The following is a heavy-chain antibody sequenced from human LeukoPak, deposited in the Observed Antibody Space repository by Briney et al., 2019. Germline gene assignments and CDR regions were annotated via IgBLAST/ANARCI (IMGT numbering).Heavy chain of an antibody. CDR3: ARALIGLSGTPIVVPAAANWFDP. CDR1: GYTFTSYG. D-gene: IGHD2-2*01. Sequence: ASVKVSCKASGYTFTSYGISWVRQAPGQGLEWMGWISAYNGNTNYAQKLQGRVTMTTDTSTSTAYMELRSLRSDDTAVYYCARALIGLSGTPIVVPAAANWFDPWGQGTLVTVSS. V-gene: IGHV1-18*01. CDR2: ISAYNGNT. J-gene: IGHJ5*02.